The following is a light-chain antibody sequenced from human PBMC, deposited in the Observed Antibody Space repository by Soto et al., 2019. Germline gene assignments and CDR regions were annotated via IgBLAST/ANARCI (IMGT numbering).Light chain of an antibody. CDR2: GAS. J-gene: IGKJ2*01. V-gene: IGKV3-20*01. CDR3: QQYDSSPTT. Sequence: EIVLTQSAGLSLSPGERATLSCRASQSVSSSYLAWYQQKPGQAPRLLIYGASSRATGIPDRFSGSGSETDFTLTIIRLEPEDFAVYYCQQYDSSPTTFGQGTKLEIK. CDR1: QSVSSSY.